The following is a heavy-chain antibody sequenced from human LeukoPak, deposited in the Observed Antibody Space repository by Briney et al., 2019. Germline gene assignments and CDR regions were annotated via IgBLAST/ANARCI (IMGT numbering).Heavy chain of an antibody. J-gene: IGHJ5*02. D-gene: IGHD3-3*01. V-gene: IGHV1-46*04. Sequence: ASVKVSCKASGYTFINYYTHWVRQAPGQGLEWMGRINPSGDSVNYAQKLQDRLTMTRDTSTNTVYLELSSLRSEDTAIYYCARSRVAIFGVVMGDWFDPWGQGTLVTVSS. CDR3: ARSRVAIFGVVMGDWFDP. CDR2: INPSGDSV. CDR1: GYTFINYY.